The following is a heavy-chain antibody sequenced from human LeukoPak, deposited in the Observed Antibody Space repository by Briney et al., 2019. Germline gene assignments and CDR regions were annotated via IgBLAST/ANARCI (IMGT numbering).Heavy chain of an antibody. Sequence: ASVKVSCTASGYTFTSYGISWVRQAPGQGLEWMGWISAYNGNTNYAQKLQGRVTMTTDTSTSTAYMELRSLRSDDTAVYYCARETYSSGWSGMDYWGQGTLVTVSS. V-gene: IGHV1-18*01. J-gene: IGHJ4*02. CDR3: ARETYSSGWSGMDY. D-gene: IGHD6-19*01. CDR2: ISAYNGNT. CDR1: GYTFTSYG.